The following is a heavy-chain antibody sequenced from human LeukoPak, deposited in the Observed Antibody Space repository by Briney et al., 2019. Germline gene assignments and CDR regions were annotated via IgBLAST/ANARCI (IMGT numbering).Heavy chain of an antibody. Sequence: ASVKVSCKASGYTFTSYGISWVRQAPGQGLEWMGWINAGNGNTKYSQKFQGRVTITRDTSASTAYMELSSLRSEDTAVYYCARSGPSGDYWGQGTLVTVSS. V-gene: IGHV1-3*01. CDR3: ARSGPSGDY. J-gene: IGHJ4*02. CDR2: INAGNGNT. D-gene: IGHD2-15*01. CDR1: GYTFTSYG.